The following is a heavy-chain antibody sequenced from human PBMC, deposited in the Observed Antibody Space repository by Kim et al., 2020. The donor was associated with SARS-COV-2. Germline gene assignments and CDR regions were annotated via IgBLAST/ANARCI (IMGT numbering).Heavy chain of an antibody. V-gene: IGHV1-69*13. CDR3: ARSGRDGYNGAGMDV. CDR2: IIPIFGTA. J-gene: IGHJ6*02. CDR1: GGTFSSYA. D-gene: IGHD5-12*01. Sequence: SVKVSCKASGGTFSSYAISWVRQAPGQGLEWMGGIIPIFGTANYAQKFQGRVTITADESTSTAYMELSSLRSEDTAVYYCARSGRDGYNGAGMDVWGQGTTVTVSS.